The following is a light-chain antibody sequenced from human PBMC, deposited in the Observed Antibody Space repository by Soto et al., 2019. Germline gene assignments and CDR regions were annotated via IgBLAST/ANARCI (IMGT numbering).Light chain of an antibody. J-gene: IGLJ2*01. Sequence: QSVLTQPPSASGTPGQRVTISCAGSSSNIGANIVNWYQQFPGTAPKLLIYSNDQRPSGVPDRFSASKSGTSASLAISGLQPEDEAQYYCAAREDSLTGLGVVFGGGTKLTVL. CDR3: AAREDSLTGLGVV. CDR2: SND. V-gene: IGLV1-44*01. CDR1: SSNIGANI.